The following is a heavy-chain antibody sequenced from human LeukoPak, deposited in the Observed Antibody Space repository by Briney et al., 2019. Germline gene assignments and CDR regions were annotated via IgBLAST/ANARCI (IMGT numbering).Heavy chain of an antibody. J-gene: IGHJ4*02. CDR1: GYTFTGYY. V-gene: IGHV1-2*02. Sequence: ASVKVSCKASGYTFTGYYMHWVRQAPGQGLEWMGWINPNSGGTNYAQKFQGRVTMTRDTSISTAYMELSRLRSDDTAVYYCTTYCSGGSCYQLSFDYWGQGTLVTVSS. D-gene: IGHD2-15*01. CDR2: INPNSGGT. CDR3: TTYCSGGSCYQLSFDY.